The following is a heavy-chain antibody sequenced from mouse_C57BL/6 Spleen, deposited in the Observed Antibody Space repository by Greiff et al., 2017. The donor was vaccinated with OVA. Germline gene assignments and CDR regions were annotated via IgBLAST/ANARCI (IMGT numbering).Heavy chain of an antibody. CDR3: ARGGYRNYGDYAMDY. V-gene: IGHV1-52*01. CDR2: IDPSDSET. D-gene: IGHD2-10*02. J-gene: IGHJ4*01. Sequence: QVQLQQPGAELVRPGSSVKLSCKASGYTFTSYWMHWVKQRPIQGLEWIGNIDPSDSETHYNQKFKDKATLTVDESSSTAYMQLSSLTSEDSAVYYCARGGYRNYGDYAMDYWGQGTSVTVSS. CDR1: GYTFTSYW.